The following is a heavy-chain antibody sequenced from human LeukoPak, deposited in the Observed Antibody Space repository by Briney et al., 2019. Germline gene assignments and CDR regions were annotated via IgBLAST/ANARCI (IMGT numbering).Heavy chain of an antibody. Sequence: PGRSLRLSCAASGLTFSSYAMHWVRQAPGTELEWVAVISYDGSNKYYADYVKGQFTISRDNSKNTLYLQMNSLRAEYTAVYYCAREGSDYHTTYFDYWGQGTLVTVSS. CDR3: AREGSDYHTTYFDY. J-gene: IGHJ4*02. V-gene: IGHV3-30-3*01. CDR1: GLTFSSYA. D-gene: IGHD3-22*01. CDR2: ISYDGSNK.